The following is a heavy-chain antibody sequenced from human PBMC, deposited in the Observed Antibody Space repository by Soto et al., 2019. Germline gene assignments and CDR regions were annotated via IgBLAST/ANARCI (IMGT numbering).Heavy chain of an antibody. CDR2: IWYDGSNK. V-gene: IGHV3-33*01. CDR3: ARDGDYDSSGYYPMGNAFDI. J-gene: IGHJ3*02. CDR1: GFTFSSYG. D-gene: IGHD3-22*01. Sequence: QVQLVESGGGVVQPGRSLRLSCAASGFTFSSYGMHWVRQAPGKGLEWVAVIWYDGSNKYYADSVKGRFTISRDNSKNTQYLQMNRLRAEDTAVYYCARDGDYDSSGYYPMGNAFDIWGQGTMVTVSS.